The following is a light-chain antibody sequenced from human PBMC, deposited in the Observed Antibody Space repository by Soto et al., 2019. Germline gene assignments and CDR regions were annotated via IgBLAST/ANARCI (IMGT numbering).Light chain of an antibody. V-gene: IGKV1-27*01. CDR2: AAS. CDR3: HKDNTAPQT. Sequence: DIQMTQSPSSLSASVGDRVTITCRASQGIIDYVAWYQQKPGRAPKLLIYAASTLQSGVPSRFSGSGSGTDFTLTISSLQPEDVAPYYYHKDNTAPQTYAQGTTVEIK. CDR1: QGIIDY. J-gene: IGKJ1*01.